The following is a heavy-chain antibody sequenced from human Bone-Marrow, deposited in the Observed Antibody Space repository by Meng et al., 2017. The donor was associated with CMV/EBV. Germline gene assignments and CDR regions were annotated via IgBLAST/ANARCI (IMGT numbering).Heavy chain of an antibody. V-gene: IGHV3-66*02. CDR2: IYSGGST. CDR3: AKDNYDSSGYYPGY. J-gene: IGHJ4*02. CDR1: GFTVSSNY. Sequence: GESLKISCAASGFTVSSNYMSWVRQAPGKGLEWVSVIYSGGSTYYADSVKGRFTISRDNSKNTLYLQMNSLRAEDTAVYYCAKDNYDSSGYYPGYWGQGTLVTVSS. D-gene: IGHD3-22*01.